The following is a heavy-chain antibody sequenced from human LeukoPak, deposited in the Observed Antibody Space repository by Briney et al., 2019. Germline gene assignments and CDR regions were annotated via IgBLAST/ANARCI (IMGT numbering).Heavy chain of an antibody. CDR1: GFTFNTYW. CDR2: LNTDGSST. V-gene: IGHV3-74*01. D-gene: IGHD3-22*01. J-gene: IGHJ4*02. CDR3: ARDRKNYYDSSAYYQLDY. Sequence: GGSLRLSCAASGFTFNTYWMHWVRQAPGKGLVWVSRLNTDGSSTSYADSVKGRFTISGDNAKNTLYLQMKSLRAEDTAVYYCARDRKNYYDSSAYYQLDYWGQGTLVTVPS.